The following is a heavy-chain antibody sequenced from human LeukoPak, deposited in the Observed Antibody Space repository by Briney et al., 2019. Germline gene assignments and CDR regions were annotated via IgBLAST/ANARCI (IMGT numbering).Heavy chain of an antibody. CDR3: ARLIGYCSGGSCDNRIDY. D-gene: IGHD2-15*01. CDR2: IYPGDSDT. Sequence: GESLKISCKGSGYSFTSYWIGWVRQMPGKGLEWMGIIYPGDSDTRYSPSFQGQVTISADKSISTAYLQWSSLKASDTAMYYYARLIGYCSGGSCDNRIDYWGQGTLVTVSS. V-gene: IGHV5-51*01. J-gene: IGHJ4*02. CDR1: GYSFTSYW.